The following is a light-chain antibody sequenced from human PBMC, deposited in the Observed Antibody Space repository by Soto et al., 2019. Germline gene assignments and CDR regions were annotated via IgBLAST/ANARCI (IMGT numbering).Light chain of an antibody. CDR3: QQYNSYSEA. CDR2: KAS. J-gene: IGKJ1*01. V-gene: IGKV1-5*03. Sequence: IQMTQSPYTLSGSVGDRVTITCRASQTISSWLAWYQQKPGKAPKLLIYKASTLKSVVPSRFSGSGSGTEFTLTISSLQPDDFATYYFQQYNSYSEAFGQGTKLELK. CDR1: QTISSW.